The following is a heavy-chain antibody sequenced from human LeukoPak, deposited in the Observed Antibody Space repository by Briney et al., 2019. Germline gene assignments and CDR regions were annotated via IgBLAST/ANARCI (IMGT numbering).Heavy chain of an antibody. V-gene: IGHV4-59*01. CDR2: IYYSGRT. CDR1: VGSISSYY. CDR3: ASHYGSGFGY. Sequence: LETLCHTRTVSVGSISSYYWSWMRQPPGKGLEWIGYIYYSGRTNYNPSLKSGVTISIDTSKNQFSLKLSSVTAADTATYYCASHYGSGFGYWGQGPVFTVSS. J-gene: IGHJ4*02. D-gene: IGHD3-10*01.